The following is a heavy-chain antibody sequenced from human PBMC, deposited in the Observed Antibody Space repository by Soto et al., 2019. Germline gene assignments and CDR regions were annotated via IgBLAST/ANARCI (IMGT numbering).Heavy chain of an antibody. Sequence: QVQLQQWGAGLLKPSETLSLSCAVYGGSFSGYSWNWIRQPPGKGLEWIGEITHSGSSNYNPSLKSRVTISVDTSKNQFSLKPSSVTAADTAVYYCARGATSSGWFRVPPVFDYWGQGPLVTVSS. CDR2: ITHSGSS. CDR1: GGSFSGYS. J-gene: IGHJ4*02. V-gene: IGHV4-34*01. D-gene: IGHD6-19*01. CDR3: ARGATSSGWFRVPPVFDY.